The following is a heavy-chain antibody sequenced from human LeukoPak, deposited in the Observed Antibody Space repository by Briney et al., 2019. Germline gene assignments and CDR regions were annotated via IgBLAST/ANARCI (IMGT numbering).Heavy chain of an antibody. CDR1: GYTFTGYY. CDR2: INPNSGGT. Sequence: ASVKVSCKASGYTFTGYYMHWVRQAPGQGLEWMGWINPNSGGTNYAQKFRGRVTMTRDTSISTAYMELSRLRSDDTAVYYCAFGIFCSSTSCPWGWGQGTLVTVSS. J-gene: IGHJ4*02. CDR3: AFGIFCSSTSCPWG. V-gene: IGHV1-2*02. D-gene: IGHD2-2*01.